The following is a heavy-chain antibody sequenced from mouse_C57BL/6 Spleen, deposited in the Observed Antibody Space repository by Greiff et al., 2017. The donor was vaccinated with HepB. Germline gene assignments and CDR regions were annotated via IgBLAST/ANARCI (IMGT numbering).Heavy chain of an antibody. D-gene: IGHD1-1*01. CDR3: SSYVGRYFDV. CDR1: GYTFTDYE. Sequence: QVQLQQSGAELVRPGASVTLSCKASGYTFTDYEMHWVKQTPVHGLEWIGAIDPETGGTAYNQKFKGKAILTADKSSSTAYMELRSLTSEDSAVYYCSSYVGRYFDVWGTGTTVTVSS. V-gene: IGHV1-15*01. J-gene: IGHJ1*03. CDR2: IDPETGGT.